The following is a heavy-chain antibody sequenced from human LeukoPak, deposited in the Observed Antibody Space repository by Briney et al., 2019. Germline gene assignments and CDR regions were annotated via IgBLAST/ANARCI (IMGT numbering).Heavy chain of an antibody. V-gene: IGHV3-23*01. Sequence: PPGGSLRLSCAASGFTVSTNYMSWVGQAPGKGREWVSTISGSSGTTYYADSVKGRFTISRDNSKNTLYLQMNSLRADDTAVYYCAKELVVSNSGSAFDCWGQGTLVTVSS. D-gene: IGHD5-12*01. J-gene: IGHJ4*02. CDR2: ISGSSGTT. CDR1: GFTVSTNY. CDR3: AKELVVSNSGSAFDC.